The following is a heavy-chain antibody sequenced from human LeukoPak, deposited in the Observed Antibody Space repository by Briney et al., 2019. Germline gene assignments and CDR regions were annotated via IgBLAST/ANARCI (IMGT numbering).Heavy chain of an antibody. CDR3: ARDVGFGEFPTSY. CDR1: GFTFSSYS. CDR2: ISSSSSYI. Sequence: GGSLRLSCAASGFTFSSYSMSWVRQAPGKGLEWVSSISSSSSYIYYADSVKGRFTISRDNAKNSLYLQMNSLRAEDTAVYYCARDVGFGEFPTSYWGQGTLVTVSS. D-gene: IGHD3-10*01. V-gene: IGHV3-21*01. J-gene: IGHJ4*02.